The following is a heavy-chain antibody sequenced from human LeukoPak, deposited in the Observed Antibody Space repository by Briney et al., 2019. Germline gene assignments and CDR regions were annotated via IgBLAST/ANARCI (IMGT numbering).Heavy chain of an antibody. Sequence: GGSLRLSCAASGFTFSTYWMSWVRQAPGKGLEWVANIKEDGSEKYYVDSAKGRFTISRDNAKNALYLQMNSLRAEDTAVYYCVGGGYYFNYWGQGTLVTVSS. V-gene: IGHV3-7*01. CDR2: IKEDGSEK. CDR3: VGGGYYFNY. J-gene: IGHJ4*02. D-gene: IGHD3-22*01. CDR1: GFTFSTYW.